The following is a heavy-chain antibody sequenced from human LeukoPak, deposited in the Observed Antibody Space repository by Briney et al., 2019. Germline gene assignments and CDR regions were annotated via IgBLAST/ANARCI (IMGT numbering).Heavy chain of an antibody. J-gene: IGHJ6*02. CDR1: GFTFSSYG. V-gene: IGHV3-30*02. CDR3: APATIAAATGHHFYYGMGV. D-gene: IGHD6-25*01. CDR2: IRYDGSNK. Sequence: GGSLRLSCAASGFTFSSYGMHWVRQAPGKGLEWVAFIRYDGSNKYYADSVKGRFTISRDNSKNTLYLQMNSLRAEDTAVYYCAPATIAAATGHHFYYGMGVWGQGTTVTVSS.